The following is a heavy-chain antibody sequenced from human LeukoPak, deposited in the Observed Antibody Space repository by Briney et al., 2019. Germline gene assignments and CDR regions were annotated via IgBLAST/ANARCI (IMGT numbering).Heavy chain of an antibody. CDR1: GGSISSSDSY. CDR3: ARDLGGSYWYFDY. V-gene: IGHV4-39*02. J-gene: IGHJ4*02. CDR2: MYYSGST. D-gene: IGHD1-26*01. Sequence: PSETLSLTCTVSGGSISSSDSYWGWIRQPPGKGLEWIGSMYYSGSTYYNPSLKSRVTISVDTSKNQFSLKLNSVTAADTAVYYCARDLGGSYWYFDYWGQGTLVTVSS.